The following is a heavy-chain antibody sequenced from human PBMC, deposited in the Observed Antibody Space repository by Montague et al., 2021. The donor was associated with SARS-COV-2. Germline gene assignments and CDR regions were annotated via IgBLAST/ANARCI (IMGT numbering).Heavy chain of an antibody. D-gene: IGHD3-10*01. CDR3: ASMARAQVYYFDY. V-gene: IGHV4-39*01. CDR1: GGSISSSSYY. CDR2: IFYSGST. Sequence: SETLSLTCTVSGGSISSSSYYWGWIRQPPGKGLEWIGSIFYSGSTDYXPSLKSRVTISVDTSKNQFSLKLSSVTAADTAAYYCASMARAQVYYFDYWGQGTLVTVSS. J-gene: IGHJ4*02.